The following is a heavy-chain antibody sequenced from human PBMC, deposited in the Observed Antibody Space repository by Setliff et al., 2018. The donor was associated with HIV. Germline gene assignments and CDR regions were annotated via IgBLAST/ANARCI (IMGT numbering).Heavy chain of an antibody. CDR3: ASLDGSESPYIYYYYMDV. CDR1: GGSISTSRYY. CDR2: INYRGNT. Sequence: SETLSLTCTVSGGSISTSRYYWGWIRQPPGKGLEWIGSINYRGNTYYNPSLKSRAAIAVDTSKNQISLKLSSVTAADTAVYYCASLDGSESPYIYYYYMDVWGKGTAVTVS. J-gene: IGHJ6*03. V-gene: IGHV4-39*01. D-gene: IGHD3-10*01.